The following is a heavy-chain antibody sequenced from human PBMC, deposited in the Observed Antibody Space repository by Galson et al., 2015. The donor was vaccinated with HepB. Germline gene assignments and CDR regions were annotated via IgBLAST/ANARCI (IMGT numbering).Heavy chain of an antibody. CDR1: GGSISSYY. V-gene: IGHV4-59*01. D-gene: IGHD3-16*02. Sequence: ETLSLTCTVSGGSISSYYWSWIRQPPGKGLEWIGYIYYSGSTNYNPSLKSRVTISVDTSKNQFSLKLSSVTAADTAVYYCARGLASLHQKNQANVDYWGQGTLVTVSS. CDR3: ARGLASLHQKNQANVDY. J-gene: IGHJ4*02. CDR2: IYYSGST.